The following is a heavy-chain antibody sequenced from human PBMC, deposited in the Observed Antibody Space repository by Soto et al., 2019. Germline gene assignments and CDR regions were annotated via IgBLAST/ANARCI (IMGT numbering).Heavy chain of an antibody. Sequence: QVQLVQSGAEVKKPGASVKVSCKASGYTFTSYGISWVRQAPGQGLEWMGWISAYNGNTNYAQKLQGRVTMTTDTFTSTAYMELRSLRSDDTAVYYCARDQLYYDSSGYCDYWGQGTLVTVSS. CDR2: ISAYNGNT. CDR3: ARDQLYYDSSGYCDY. D-gene: IGHD3-22*01. J-gene: IGHJ4*02. CDR1: GYTFTSYG. V-gene: IGHV1-18*01.